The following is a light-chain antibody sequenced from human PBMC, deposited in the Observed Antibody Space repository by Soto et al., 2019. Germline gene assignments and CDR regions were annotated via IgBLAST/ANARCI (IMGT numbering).Light chain of an antibody. J-gene: IGLJ2*01. CDR3: SSYAGRYSVV. V-gene: IGLV2-11*01. Sequence: QSALTQPRSVSGSLGQSVTISCTGTSSDVGGYDFVPWYQQHPGKAPKVMIYDVNKWPSGVPDRFSGSKSGNTASLTISGLQAEDEADYYCSSYAGRYSVVFGGGTKLTVL. CDR2: DVN. CDR1: SSDVGGYDF.